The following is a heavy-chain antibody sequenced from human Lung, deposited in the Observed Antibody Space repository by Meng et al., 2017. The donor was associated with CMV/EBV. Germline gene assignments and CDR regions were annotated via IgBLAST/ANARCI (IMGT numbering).Heavy chain of an antibody. J-gene: IGHJ6*02. Sequence: GGSLRLXCAASGFTLSSYAMHWVRQAPGKGMEWVAVISYDGSNKYYADSVKGRFTISRNNSKNTLYLQMNSLRAEDTAVYYCARAQERYRVTMIVVVITEYYYGMDVWXQGTTVTVSS. D-gene: IGHD3-22*01. V-gene: IGHV3-30-3*01. CDR2: ISYDGSNK. CDR3: ARAQERYRVTMIVVVITEYYYGMDV. CDR1: GFTLSSYA.